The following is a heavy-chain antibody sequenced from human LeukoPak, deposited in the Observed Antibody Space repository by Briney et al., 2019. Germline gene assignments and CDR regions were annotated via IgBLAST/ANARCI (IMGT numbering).Heavy chain of an antibody. CDR2: INHSGST. D-gene: IGHD6-6*01. J-gene: IGHJ5*02. CDR1: GGSISSYY. Sequence: SETLSLTCTVSGGSISSYYWSWIRQPPGKGLEWIGEINHSGSTNYNPSLKSRVTISVDTSKNQFSLKLSSVTAADTAVYYCARSYSRSFIPNWFDPWGQGTLVTVSS. CDR3: ARSYSRSFIPNWFDP. V-gene: IGHV4-34*01.